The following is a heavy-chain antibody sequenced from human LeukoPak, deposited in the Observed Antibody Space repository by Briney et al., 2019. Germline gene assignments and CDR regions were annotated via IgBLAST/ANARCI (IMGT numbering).Heavy chain of an antibody. CDR2: ISWNGGSI. V-gene: IGHV3-9*01. CDR3: AKGPGIAVATVDY. Sequence: PGGSLRLSCAASGFTFSSYGMHWVRQAPGKGLEWVSGISWNGGSIGYADSVKGRFTISRDNAKNSLYLQMNSLRPEDTALYYCAKGPGIAVATVDYWGLGIWVTVSS. J-gene: IGHJ4*02. D-gene: IGHD6-19*01. CDR1: GFTFSSYG.